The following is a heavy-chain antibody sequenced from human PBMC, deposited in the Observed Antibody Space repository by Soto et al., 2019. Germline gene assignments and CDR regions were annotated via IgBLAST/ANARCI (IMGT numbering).Heavy chain of an antibody. Sequence: GKGLEWIGEIYHSGSTNYNPSLKSRVTISVDKSKNQFSLKLSSVTAADTAVYYCARYYDFWSGSGPYYYYGMDVWGQGTTVTVSS. V-gene: IGHV4-4*02. J-gene: IGHJ6*02. D-gene: IGHD3-3*01. CDR2: IYHSGST. CDR3: ARYYDFWSGSGPYYYYGMDV.